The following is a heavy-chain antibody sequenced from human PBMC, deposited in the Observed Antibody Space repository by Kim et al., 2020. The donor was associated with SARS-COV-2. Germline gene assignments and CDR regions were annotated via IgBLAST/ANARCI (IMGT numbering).Heavy chain of an antibody. CDR1: GFTFSSYA. CDR3: AKAQGWDRHYYGMDV. J-gene: IGHJ6*02. Sequence: GGSLRLSCAASGFTFSSYAMSWVRQAPGKGLEWVSAISGSGGSTYYADSVKGRFTISRDNSKNTLYLQMNSLRAEDTAVYYCAKAQGWDRHYYGMDVWGQGTTVTVSS. V-gene: IGHV3-23*01. CDR2: ISGSGGST. D-gene: IGHD1-26*01.